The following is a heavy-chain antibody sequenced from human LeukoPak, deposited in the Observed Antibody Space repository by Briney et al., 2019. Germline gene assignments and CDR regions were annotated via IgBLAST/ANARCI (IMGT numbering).Heavy chain of an antibody. D-gene: IGHD2-2*01. CDR1: GFTFSNAW. V-gene: IGHV3-15*01. Sequence: GGSLRLSCAASGFTFSNAWMTWVRQAPGKGLEWVGRIKSKTDGGTTDYAAPVKGRFTISRDDSKNTLYLQMNSLKTEDTAVYYCTTVTCSSTSCYLYAFDIWGQGTMVTVSS. J-gene: IGHJ3*02. CDR2: IKSKTDGGTT. CDR3: TTVTCSSTSCYLYAFDI.